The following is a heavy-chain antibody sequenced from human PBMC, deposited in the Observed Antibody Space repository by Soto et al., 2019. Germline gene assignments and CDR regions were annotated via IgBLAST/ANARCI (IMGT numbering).Heavy chain of an antibody. V-gene: IGHV3-7*01. CDR1: GFTFSNYW. J-gene: IGHJ6*02. CDR3: ARDHRPVRGVIIAGDYYYGMDV. D-gene: IGHD3-10*01. CDR2: IKVDGSER. Sequence: GGSLRLSCAASGFTFSNYWMTWVRQTPGKGLENVANIKVDGSERYYLDSVKGRFTISRDNAKNSLYLQMNSLRAEDTAVYYCARDHRPVRGVIIAGDYYYGMDVWGQGTTVTVSS.